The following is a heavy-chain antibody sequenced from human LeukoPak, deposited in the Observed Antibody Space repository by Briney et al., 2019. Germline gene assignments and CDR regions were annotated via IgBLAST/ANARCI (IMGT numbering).Heavy chain of an antibody. Sequence: GASVKVSCKASGGTFSSYAISWVRQAPGQGLEWMGWINPNSGGTNYAQKFQGRVTMTRDTSISTAYMELSRLRSDDTAVYYCAREPYFYSSSWFIDYWGQGTLVTVSS. CDR3: AREPYFYSSSWFIDY. V-gene: IGHV1-2*02. CDR2: INPNSGGT. CDR1: GGTFSSYA. J-gene: IGHJ4*02. D-gene: IGHD6-13*01.